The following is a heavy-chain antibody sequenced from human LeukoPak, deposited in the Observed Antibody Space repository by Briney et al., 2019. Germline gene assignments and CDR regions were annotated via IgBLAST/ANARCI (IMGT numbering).Heavy chain of an antibody. Sequence: SETLSLTCAVYGGSFSGYYWSWIRQPPGKGLEWIGEINHSGSTNYNPSLKSQVTISVDTSKNQFSLKLSSVTAADTAVYYCARHKVRGVIRSGYFDYWGQGTLVTVSS. D-gene: IGHD3-10*01. CDR2: INHSGST. CDR3: ARHKVRGVIRSGYFDY. J-gene: IGHJ4*02. V-gene: IGHV4-34*01. CDR1: GGSFSGYY.